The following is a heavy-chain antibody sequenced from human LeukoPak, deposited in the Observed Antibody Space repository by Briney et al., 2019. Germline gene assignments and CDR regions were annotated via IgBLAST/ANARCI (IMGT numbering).Heavy chain of an antibody. Sequence: GGSLRLSCAASGFTFSSYAMNWVRQGPWKGLEWVSSIIGSGRDTYSADSVKGRFTISRDNSKSTLYLQMDSLRAEDTAVYYCAKAPLGSCSGATCYQFDYWGQGTLVTVSS. V-gene: IGHV3-23*01. CDR3: AKAPLGSCSGATCYQFDY. CDR2: IIGSGRDT. CDR1: GFTFSSYA. D-gene: IGHD2-15*01. J-gene: IGHJ4*02.